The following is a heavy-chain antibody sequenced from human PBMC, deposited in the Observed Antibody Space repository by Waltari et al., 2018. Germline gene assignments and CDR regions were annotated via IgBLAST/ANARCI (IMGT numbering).Heavy chain of an antibody. CDR1: GGSFSGYS. J-gene: IGHJ4*02. CDR3: ARPEQLAYFDY. CDR2: INHSGST. V-gene: IGHV4-34*01. Sequence: QVQLQQWGAGLLKPSETLSLTCAVYGGSFSGYSWSWIRQPPGKGLEWIGEINHSGSTNYNPPLKSRVTISVDTSKNQFSLKLSSVTAADTAVYYCARPEQLAYFDYWGQGTLVTVSS. D-gene: IGHD6-6*01.